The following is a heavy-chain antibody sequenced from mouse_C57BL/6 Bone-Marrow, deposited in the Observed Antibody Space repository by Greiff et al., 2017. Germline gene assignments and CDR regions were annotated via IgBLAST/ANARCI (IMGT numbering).Heavy chain of an antibody. D-gene: IGHD1-1*01. CDR2: IDPENGDT. J-gene: IGHJ2*01. Sequence: VQLQQSGAELVRPGASVKLSCTASGFNIKDDYMPWVKQRPEQGLEWIGWIDPENGDTEYASKFQGKATITADTSSNTAYLQLSSLTSEDTAFYYCTTITTVVEVDDWGQGTTLTVSS. CDR3: TTITTVVEVDD. CDR1: GFNIKDDY. V-gene: IGHV14-4*01.